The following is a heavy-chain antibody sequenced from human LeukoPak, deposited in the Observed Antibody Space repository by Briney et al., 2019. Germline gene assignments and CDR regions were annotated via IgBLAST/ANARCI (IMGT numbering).Heavy chain of an antibody. CDR2: INSDGSST. J-gene: IGHJ5*02. CDR3: ARSNWFDP. CDR1: GLTFSSYW. V-gene: IGHV3-74*01. Sequence: VRSLRLSSAASGLTFSSYWIHSVCQAPGKGLWWVSGINSDGSSTSYADSVKGRFTNSRDNAKNTLYLQMNSLRAEDTPVYYCARSNWFDPWGQGTLVTVSS.